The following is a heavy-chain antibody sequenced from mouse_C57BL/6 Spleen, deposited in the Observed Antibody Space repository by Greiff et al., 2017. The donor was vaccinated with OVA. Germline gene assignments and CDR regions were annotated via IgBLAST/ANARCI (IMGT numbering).Heavy chain of an antibody. Sequence: QVQLQQPGAELAKPGASVKLSCKASGYTFTSYWMHWVKQRPGQGLEWIGYINPSSGYTKYNQKFKDKATLTADKSSSTAYMQLSSLTYEDSAVYYCAIPYYGKDYAMDYWGQGTSVTVSS. CDR2: INPSSGYT. CDR1: GYTFTSYW. D-gene: IGHD1-1*01. CDR3: AIPYYGKDYAMDY. V-gene: IGHV1-7*01. J-gene: IGHJ4*01.